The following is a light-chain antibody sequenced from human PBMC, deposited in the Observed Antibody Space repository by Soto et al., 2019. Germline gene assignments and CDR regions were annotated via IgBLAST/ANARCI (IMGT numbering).Light chain of an antibody. CDR1: QSVLYSSNNKNY. J-gene: IGKJ1*01. Sequence: DIVMTQSPDSLDVSLGERATINCKSSQSVLYSSNNKNYLTWYQQKPGQPPKLLIYWASTRESGVPDRFSGSGSGTDFNLTISSLQAEDVAVYYCQQYYRPWTFGQGTKVEIK. V-gene: IGKV4-1*01. CDR3: QQYYRPWT. CDR2: WAS.